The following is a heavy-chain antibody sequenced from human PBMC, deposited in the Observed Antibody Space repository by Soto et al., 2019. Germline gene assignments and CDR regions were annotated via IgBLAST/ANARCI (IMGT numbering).Heavy chain of an antibody. CDR1: SRSFRGYY. D-gene: IGHD6-13*01. V-gene: IGHV4-34*01. J-gene: IGHJ6*02. CDR3: ARDLGMYYGMDV. Sequence: PSETLSLTCALDSRSFRGYYWRWIRQPPGKGLEWIGEINHSGSTNYNPSLKSRVTISVDTSKNQFSLKLNSVTPEDTAVYYCARDLGMYYGMDVWGQGTTVT. CDR2: INHSGST.